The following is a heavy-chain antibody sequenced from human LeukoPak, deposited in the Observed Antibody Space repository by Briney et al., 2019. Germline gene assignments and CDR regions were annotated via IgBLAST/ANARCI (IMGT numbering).Heavy chain of an antibody. CDR2: ISSDKGET. Sequence: GSSVKVSCKTSGYTFTDYFIHWVRQAPGQGLEWMGWISSDKGETNYAQKFQGRVTMTRDTSISTAYMEVNRLTSDDTAFYYCARDIAPSGAWWLDSWGQGTLITVSS. CDR1: GYTFTDYF. V-gene: IGHV1-2*02. D-gene: IGHD6-13*01. CDR3: ARDIAPSGAWWLDS. J-gene: IGHJ5*01.